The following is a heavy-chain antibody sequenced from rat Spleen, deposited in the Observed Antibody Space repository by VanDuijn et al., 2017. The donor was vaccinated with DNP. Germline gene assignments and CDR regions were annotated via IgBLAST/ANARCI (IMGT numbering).Heavy chain of an antibody. CDR2: ISSNGDDT. V-gene: IGHV5-31*01. D-gene: IGHD1-2*01. CDR3: TREEPRVRYYFSSLFDY. J-gene: IGHJ2*01. CDR1: GFTFNNYW. Sequence: EVQLVESGGGLVQPGRSLKLSCVASGFTFNNYWMTWIRQVPGKGLEWVASISSNGDDTYYPASVKGRFTISRDNAKNIIYLQMNSLQTENKAIYFCTREEPRVRYYFSSLFDYWGQGVLVTVSS.